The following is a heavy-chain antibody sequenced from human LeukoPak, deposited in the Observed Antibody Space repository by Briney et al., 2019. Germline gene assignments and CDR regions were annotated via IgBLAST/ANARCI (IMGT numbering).Heavy chain of an antibody. D-gene: IGHD5-12*01. CDR1: GFTFSSYA. Sequence: PGGSLRLSCSASGFTFSSYAMHWVRQAPGKGLEYVSGITNNGGSTYYADSVKGRFTISRDNSKDTLFLQMSSLRGEDTAVYYCVKDRLRLRHVMDSWGQGTLVTVSS. V-gene: IGHV3-64D*06. CDR2: ITNNGGST. CDR3: VKDRLRLRHVMDS. J-gene: IGHJ5*02.